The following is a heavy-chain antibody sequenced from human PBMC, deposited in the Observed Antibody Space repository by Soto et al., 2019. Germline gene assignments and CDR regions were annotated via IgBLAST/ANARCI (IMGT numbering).Heavy chain of an antibody. Sequence: VQLLESGGGLVQPGGSLTLSCAASGFSFNNHAMTWLRQAPGKGLEWVSGISGSGSTTHYADSVKGRFTISRDNSKDTLYLQMTSLRPEDTAVYYCAKDRLMLTMVVVGAFDFWGLGTMVTVSS. CDR2: ISGSGSTT. CDR3: AKDRLMLTMVVVGAFDF. J-gene: IGHJ3*01. D-gene: IGHD3-22*01. V-gene: IGHV3-23*01. CDR1: GFSFNNHA.